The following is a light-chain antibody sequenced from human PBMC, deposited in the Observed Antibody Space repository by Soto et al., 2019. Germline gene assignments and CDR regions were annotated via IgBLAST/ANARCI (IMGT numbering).Light chain of an antibody. CDR1: QSVSSY. Sequence: ESVLIQSPATLSLSPGERSTLSCMASQSVSSYLAWYQQKPGQAPRLLIYDASNRATGIPARFSGSGSGTDFTLTISSLQPDDFATYYCQQYNSYSFGQGTKVDIK. CDR3: QQYNSYS. V-gene: IGKV3-11*01. CDR2: DAS. J-gene: IGKJ1*01.